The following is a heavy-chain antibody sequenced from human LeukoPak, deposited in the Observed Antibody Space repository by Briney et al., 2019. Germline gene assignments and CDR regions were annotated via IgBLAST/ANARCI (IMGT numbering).Heavy chain of an antibody. Sequence: GGSLRLSCAASGFTFSSHGMHWVRQAPGKGLEWVAIISYDGSSKYYADSVTGRFTISRDNSKNTLYLQMDSLRAEDTAVYHCANGLRTDTAMFEWGQGTLVTVSS. V-gene: IGHV3-30*18. D-gene: IGHD5-18*01. CDR1: GFTFSSHG. CDR3: ANGLRTDTAMFE. J-gene: IGHJ4*02. CDR2: ISYDGSSK.